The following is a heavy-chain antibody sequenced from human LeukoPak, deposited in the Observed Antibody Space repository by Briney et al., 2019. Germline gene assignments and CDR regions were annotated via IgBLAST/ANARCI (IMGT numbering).Heavy chain of an antibody. Sequence: HPGGSLRLSCAASGFTFSNYWMSWVRQAPGKGLEWVANIKQDGSEKDYVDSMKGRFTISRDNAKNSLYLQMNGLRAEDTAVYYCARIGYSSSSFDYWGQGTLVTVSS. V-gene: IGHV3-7*01. CDR3: ARIGYSSSSFDY. D-gene: IGHD6-13*01. CDR2: IKQDGSEK. J-gene: IGHJ4*02. CDR1: GFTFSNYW.